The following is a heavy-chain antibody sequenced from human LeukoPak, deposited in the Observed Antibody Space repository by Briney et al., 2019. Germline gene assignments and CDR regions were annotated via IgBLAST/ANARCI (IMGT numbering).Heavy chain of an antibody. CDR1: GFRVSTNK. J-gene: IGHJ5*02. CDR2: IYSAGNT. V-gene: IGHV3-53*01. CDR3: PRGGIFDNKVDH. Sequence: GGSLRLSCAASGFRVSTNKINWVRQAPGKGLEWVSVIYSAGNTHYADAVRGRFTISRDSSKNTVYLQMNNLRVEDTAVYYCPRGGIFDNKVDHWVQGNLVTVSS. D-gene: IGHD2/OR15-2a*01.